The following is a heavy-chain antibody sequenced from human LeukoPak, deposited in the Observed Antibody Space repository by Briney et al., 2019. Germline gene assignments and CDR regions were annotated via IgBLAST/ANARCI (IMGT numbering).Heavy chain of an antibody. CDR2: ISYDGSNK. J-gene: IGHJ6*02. CDR3: ARSIGLTGGGVDV. V-gene: IGHV3-30*03. Sequence: PGGSLRLSCAASGFTFSSYGMHWVRQAPGKGLEWVAVISYDGSNKYYADSVKGRFTISRDNAKKTLYLQMNSLRAEDTAVYYCARSIGLTGGGVDVWGQGTTVTVSS. CDR1: GFTFSSYG. D-gene: IGHD3-9*01.